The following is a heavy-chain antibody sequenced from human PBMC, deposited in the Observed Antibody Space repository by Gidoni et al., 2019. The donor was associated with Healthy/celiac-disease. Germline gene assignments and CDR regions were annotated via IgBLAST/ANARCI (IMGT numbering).Heavy chain of an antibody. Sequence: QVQLQQWGAGLLKPSATLSLTCAVYGGSFSGYYWSWIRQPPGKGMEWIGEITHSGSTNYNPSLKSRVTISVDTSKNQFSLKLSSVTAADTAVYYCARALIAAAGTKSDFDYWGQGTLVTVSS. V-gene: IGHV4-34*01. J-gene: IGHJ4*02. CDR3: ARALIAAAGTKSDFDY. CDR1: GGSFSGYY. D-gene: IGHD6-13*01. CDR2: ITHSGST.